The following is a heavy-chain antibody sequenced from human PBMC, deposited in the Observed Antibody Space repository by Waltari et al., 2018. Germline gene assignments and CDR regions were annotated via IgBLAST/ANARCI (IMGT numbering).Heavy chain of an antibody. D-gene: IGHD2-15*01. J-gene: IGHJ4*02. CDR1: GFTFSSYA. V-gene: IGHV3-21*01. Sequence: EVQLLESGGGLVQPGGSLRLSCAASGFTFSSYAMSWVRRAPGKGLEWVSSISRSSRYISYADSVKGRFIISRDNAKNSLDLQMNSLRAEDTAVYYCARDTSSWPGSFDYWGQGTLVTVSS. CDR3: ARDTSSWPGSFDY. CDR2: ISRSSRYI.